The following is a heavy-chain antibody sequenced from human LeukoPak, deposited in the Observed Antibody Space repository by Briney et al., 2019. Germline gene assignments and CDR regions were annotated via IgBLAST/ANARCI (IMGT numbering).Heavy chain of an antibody. J-gene: IGHJ4*02. Sequence: GGSLRLSCTASGFTFGDYAMSWVRQAPGKGLEWVGFIRSKAYGGTTEYAASVKGRFTISRDDSKSIAYLQMNSLKTEDTAVYYCTRSYPHHIGSGSYYHHFDYWGQGTLVTVSS. D-gene: IGHD3-10*01. CDR2: IRSKAYGGTT. V-gene: IGHV3-49*04. CDR1: GFTFGDYA. CDR3: TRSYPHHIGSGSYYHHFDY.